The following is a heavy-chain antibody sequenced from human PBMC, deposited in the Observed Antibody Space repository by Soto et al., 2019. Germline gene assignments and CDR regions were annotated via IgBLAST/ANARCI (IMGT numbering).Heavy chain of an antibody. V-gene: IGHV3-48*01. Sequence: EAQLVESGGGLVQPGGSLRLSCAASGFTFSRYSMSWVRQAPGKGLEWVSYISGSSSSVFYAEYVKGRFTISRDNAKNALYLQINSLKVEDTAVYYGASDLTGGPFDLWGHGTLVTVSS. CDR1: GFTFSRYS. J-gene: IGHJ4*01. D-gene: IGHD3-10*01. CDR2: ISGSSSSV. CDR3: ASDLTGGPFDL.